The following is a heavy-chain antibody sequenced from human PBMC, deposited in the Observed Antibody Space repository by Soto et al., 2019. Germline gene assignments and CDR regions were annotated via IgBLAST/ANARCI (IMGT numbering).Heavy chain of an antibody. CDR3: ARDCGGSCYYGMDV. Sequence: ASVKVSCKASGYTFTGYYMHWVRQAPGQGLEWMGWINPNSGGTNYAQKFQGWVTMTRDTSISTAYMELSRLRPDDTAVYYCARDCGGSCYYGMDVWGQGTTVTVSS. J-gene: IGHJ6*02. D-gene: IGHD2-15*01. CDR1: GYTFTGYY. V-gene: IGHV1-2*04. CDR2: INPNSGGT.